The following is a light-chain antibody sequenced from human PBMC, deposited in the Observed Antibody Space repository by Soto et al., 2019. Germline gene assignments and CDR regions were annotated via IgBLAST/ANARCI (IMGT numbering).Light chain of an antibody. V-gene: IGLV2-14*01. CDR1: SSDVGGYKY. CDR2: DVS. Sequence: QSALTQPASVSGSPGQSITISCTGTSSDVGGYKYVSWYQQHPGKAPKLTIFDVSNRPSGVSNRFSGSKSGNTASLTISGLQVEDEADYYCSSYTSSSTLGVFGTGTKLTVL. CDR3: SSYTSSSTLGV. J-gene: IGLJ1*01.